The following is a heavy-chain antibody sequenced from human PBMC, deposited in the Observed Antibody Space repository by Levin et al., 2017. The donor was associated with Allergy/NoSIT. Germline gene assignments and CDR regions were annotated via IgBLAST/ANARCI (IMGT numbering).Heavy chain of an antibody. CDR1: GYTFTGYY. CDR2: INPNSGGT. V-gene: IGHV1-2*02. D-gene: IGHD6-19*01. J-gene: IGHJ3*02. CDR3: ARGAPYSSGWLDAFDI. Sequence: GESLKISCKASGYTFTGYYMHWVRQAPGQGLEWMGWINPNSGGTNYAQKFQGRVTMTRDTSISTAYMELSRLRSDDTAVYYCARGAPYSSGWLDAFDIWGQGTMVTVSS.